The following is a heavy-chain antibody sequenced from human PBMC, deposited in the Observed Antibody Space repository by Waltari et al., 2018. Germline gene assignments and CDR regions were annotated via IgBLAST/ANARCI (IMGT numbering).Heavy chain of an antibody. Sequence: EVQLVESGGGLVQPGGSLRLSCAASGFTFISSWMHWVRQAPVKGLVWVSRINSDGSSTSYADSVKGRFTISRDTAKNTLYLQMNSLRAEDTAVYYCARFRSGYETFDYWGQGTLVTVSS. J-gene: IGHJ4*02. V-gene: IGHV3-74*01. CDR3: ARFRSGYETFDY. CDR2: INSDGSST. CDR1: GFTFISSW. D-gene: IGHD5-12*01.